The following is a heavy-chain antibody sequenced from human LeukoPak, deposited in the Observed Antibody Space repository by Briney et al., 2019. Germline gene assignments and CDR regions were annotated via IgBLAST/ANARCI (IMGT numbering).Heavy chain of an antibody. CDR2: INHSGST. J-gene: IGHJ4*02. Sequence: SETLSLTCAVYGGSFSGYYWSWIRQPPGKGLEWIGEINHSGSTNYNPSLKSRVTISVDTSKNQFSLKLSSVTAADTAVYYCARKGDYWGQGTLVTASS. V-gene: IGHV4-34*01. CDR3: ARKGDY. CDR1: GGSFSGYY.